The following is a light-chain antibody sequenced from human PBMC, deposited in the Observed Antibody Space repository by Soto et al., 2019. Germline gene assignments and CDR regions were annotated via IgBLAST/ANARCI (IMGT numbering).Light chain of an antibody. Sequence: DIQMAQSPASLSASVGDRVTLSFRASQNIMTFLNWYQQKPGKAPKLLIYAASSLQSGVPSRFSGSGSLSDLTLTINSLHPEDFATYYCQHSRSTLRTVGQGTKVDIK. CDR2: AAS. J-gene: IGKJ1*01. V-gene: IGKV1-39*01. CDR3: QHSRSTLRT. CDR1: QNIMTF.